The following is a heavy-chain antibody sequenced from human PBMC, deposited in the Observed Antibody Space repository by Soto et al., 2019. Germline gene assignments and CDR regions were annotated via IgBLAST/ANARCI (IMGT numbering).Heavy chain of an antibody. D-gene: IGHD1-7*01. CDR2: IIPILGTA. CDR3: AREVYNWNYGTDYYYYGMDV. V-gene: IGHV1-69*13. J-gene: IGHJ6*02. CDR1: GGTFSSYA. Sequence: ASVKVSCKASGGTFSSYAISWVRQAPGQGLEWMGGIIPILGTANYAQKFQGRVTITADESTSTAYMELSSLRSEDTAVYYCAREVYNWNYGTDYYYYGMDVWGQGTTVTVSS.